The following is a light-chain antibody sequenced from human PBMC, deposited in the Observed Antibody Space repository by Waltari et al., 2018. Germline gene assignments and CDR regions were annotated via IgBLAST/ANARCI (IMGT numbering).Light chain of an antibody. CDR3: QQRNDWPIT. Sequence: EIVLPQSPATLSLSPGERATLSCRASQSIRVGVAWYQQRPAQPPRLLSSDASNRVTGIPGRFTGSGSGTDFTLTISSLEPEDSGVYYCQQRNDWPITFGQGTRLEIK. V-gene: IGKV3-11*01. CDR2: DAS. CDR1: QSIRVG. J-gene: IGKJ5*01.